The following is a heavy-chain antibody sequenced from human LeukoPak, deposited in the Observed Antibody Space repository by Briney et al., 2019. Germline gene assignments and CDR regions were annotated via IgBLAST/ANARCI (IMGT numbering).Heavy chain of an antibody. D-gene: IGHD3-22*01. CDR1: GFTFDDYG. Sequence: GGSLRLSCAASGFTFDDYGMSWVRQAPGKGLEWVSGINWNGGSTGYADSVKGRFTISRDNAKNSLYLQMNSLRAEDTAVYYCARRDYYDSEGGDAFDIWGQGTMVTVSS. J-gene: IGHJ3*02. CDR2: INWNGGST. CDR3: ARRDYYDSEGGDAFDI. V-gene: IGHV3-20*04.